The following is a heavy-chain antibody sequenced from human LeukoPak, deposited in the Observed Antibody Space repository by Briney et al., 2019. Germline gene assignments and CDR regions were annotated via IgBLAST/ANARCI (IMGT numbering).Heavy chain of an antibody. CDR2: MYYSGST. Sequence: SETLSLTCTVSGGSINNDYWSWIRQPPGNGLAWIGYMYYSGSTNYNPSLKSRVTISVDTSKNQFSLRLSSVTAADTAVYYCARDVGGGWLQSWGQGTLVTVSS. D-gene: IGHD5-24*01. CDR1: GGSINNDY. V-gene: IGHV4-59*01. J-gene: IGHJ4*02. CDR3: ARDVGGGWLQS.